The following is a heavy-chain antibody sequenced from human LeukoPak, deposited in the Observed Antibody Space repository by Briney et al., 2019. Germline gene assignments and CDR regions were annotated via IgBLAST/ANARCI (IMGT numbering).Heavy chain of an antibody. CDR2: IYDSGST. D-gene: IGHD3-22*01. Sequence: PSETLSLTCTVSGGSIRSSYYYWGWIRQPPGKGLEWIGSIYDSGSTYYNPSLKSRVTISVDTSKNQFSLKLSSVTAADTAVYYCARERYDSSGYYYGYFDYWGQGTLVTVSS. CDR1: GGSIRSSYYY. J-gene: IGHJ4*02. CDR3: ARERYDSSGYYYGYFDY. V-gene: IGHV4-39*07.